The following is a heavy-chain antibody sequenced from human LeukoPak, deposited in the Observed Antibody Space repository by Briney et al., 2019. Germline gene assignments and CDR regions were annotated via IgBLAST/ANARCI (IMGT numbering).Heavy chain of an antibody. CDR1: GFTFSSYA. V-gene: IGHV3-30*04. CDR2: ISYDGSNK. J-gene: IGHJ4*02. CDR3: AKDPRRYSRTGGYFDY. D-gene: IGHD6-13*01. Sequence: RSGGSLRLSCAASGFTFSSYAMHRVRQAPGKGLEWVAVISYDGSNKYYADSVKGRFTISRDNSKNTLYLQMNSLRAEDTAVYYCAKDPRRYSRTGGYFDYWGQGTLVTVSS.